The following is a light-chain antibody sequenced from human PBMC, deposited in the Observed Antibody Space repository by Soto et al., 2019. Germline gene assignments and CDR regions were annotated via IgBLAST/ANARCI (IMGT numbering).Light chain of an antibody. J-gene: IGKJ5*01. CDR1: QSVSSY. V-gene: IGKV3-11*01. CDR2: DTS. CDR3: QQFNSL. Sequence: EIVLTQSPATLSLSPWERATLSCRASQSVSSYLAWYQQKPGQAPRLLIYDTSNRATGIPARFSGSGSGAHFILTISNLQPEDFATYYCQQFNSLFGQGTRLEIK.